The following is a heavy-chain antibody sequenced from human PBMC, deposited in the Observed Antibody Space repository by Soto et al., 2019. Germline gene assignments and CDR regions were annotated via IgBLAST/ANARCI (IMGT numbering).Heavy chain of an antibody. CDR2: IYYSGST. CDR3: ASGGWELLDTWFDP. CDR1: GGSISSNSYY. V-gene: IGHV4-39*01. J-gene: IGHJ5*02. Sequence: SETLSLTCTVSGGSISSNSYYWGWIRQPPGKGLEWIGSIYYSGSTYYNPSLKSRVTISVDTSKNQFSLKLSSVTAADTAVYYCASGGWELLDTWFDPWGQGTLVTVSS. D-gene: IGHD1-26*01.